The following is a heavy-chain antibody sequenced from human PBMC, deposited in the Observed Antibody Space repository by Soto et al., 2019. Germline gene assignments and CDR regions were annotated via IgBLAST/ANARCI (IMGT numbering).Heavy chain of an antibody. D-gene: IGHD3-9*01. CDR3: ARYDDILTGAGYYYYGMDV. CDR1: GYTFTSYG. J-gene: IGHJ6*02. V-gene: IGHV1-18*01. CDR2: ISAYNGNT. Sequence: ASVKVSCKASGYTFTSYGISWVRQAPGQGLEWMGWISAYNGNTNYAQKLQGRVTMTTDTSTSTAYMELRSLRSDDTAVYNCARYDDILTGAGYYYYGMDVWGQGTTVTVSS.